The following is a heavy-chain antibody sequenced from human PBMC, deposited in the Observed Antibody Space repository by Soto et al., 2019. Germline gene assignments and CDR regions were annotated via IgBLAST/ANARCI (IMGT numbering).Heavy chain of an antibody. V-gene: IGHV3-7*01. CDR2: IKEDGSEI. Sequence: GVVMLCCAVAEFNVMSYWLSWVRQAPGKGLEWVASIKEDGSEIYYLQSVRGRFTISRDSAGNALHLAMNYLSAEDTGVYFCARDIGFDYVNWGQGTLVSVSS. D-gene: IGHD3-16*01. J-gene: IGHJ4*02. CDR1: EFNVMSYW. CDR3: ARDIGFDYVN.